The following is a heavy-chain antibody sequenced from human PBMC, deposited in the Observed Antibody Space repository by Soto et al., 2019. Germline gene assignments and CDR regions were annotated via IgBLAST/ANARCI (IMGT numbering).Heavy chain of an antibody. CDR3: ARGRVVVVAATNWFDP. CDR2: INHSGST. J-gene: IGHJ5*02. D-gene: IGHD2-15*01. V-gene: IGHV4-34*01. CDR1: GGSFSGYY. Sequence: QVQLQQWGAGLLKPSETLSLTCAVYGGSFSGYYWSWIRQPPGNGLEWIGEINHSGSTNYNPSLKSRVTISVDTSKNQFSLKLSSVTAADTAVYYCARGRVVVVAATNWFDPWGQGTLVTVSS.